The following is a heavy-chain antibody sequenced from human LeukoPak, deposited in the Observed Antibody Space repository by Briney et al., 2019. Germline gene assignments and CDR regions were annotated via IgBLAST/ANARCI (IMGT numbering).Heavy chain of an antibody. CDR2: ISGSGGST. CDR3: AKGYGSGSYYPYYFDY. CDR1: GFTFSSYA. D-gene: IGHD3-10*01. J-gene: IGHJ4*02. V-gene: IGHV3-23*01. Sequence: GGSLRLSCAASGFTFSSYAMSWVRQAPGKGLEWVSAISGSGGSTYYADSVKGRFTISRDNSKNTLYLQMNSLRAEDTAVYYCAKGYGSGSYYPYYFDYWGQGTLVTVSS.